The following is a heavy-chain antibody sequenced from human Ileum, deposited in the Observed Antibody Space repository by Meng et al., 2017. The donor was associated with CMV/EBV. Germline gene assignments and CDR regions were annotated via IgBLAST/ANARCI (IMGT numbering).Heavy chain of an antibody. CDR3: ARGGLAGDIVVVPAAPSTWFDP. V-gene: IGHV4-4*02. CDR2: IYHSGST. J-gene: IGHJ5*02. D-gene: IGHD2-2*01. Sequence: SETLSLTCAVSGGSISSSNWWSWVRQPPGKGLEWIGEIYHSGSTNYNPSLKSRVTISVDKSKNQFSLKLSSVTAADTAVYYCARGGLAGDIVVVPAAPSTWFDPWGQGTLVTVSS. CDR1: GGSISSSNW.